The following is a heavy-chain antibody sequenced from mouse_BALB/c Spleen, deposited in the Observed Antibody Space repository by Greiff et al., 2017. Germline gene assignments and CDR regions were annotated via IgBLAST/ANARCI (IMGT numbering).Heavy chain of an antibody. V-gene: IGHV1-54*01. Sequence: QVQLQQSGAELVRPGPSVKISCKASGYAFTNYLIEWVKQRPGQGLEWIGVINPGSGGTNYNEKFKGKATLTADKSSSTAYMQLSSLTSDDSAVYFCARPTGTPAWFAYWGQGTLVTVSA. J-gene: IGHJ3*01. CDR1: GYAFTNYL. CDR3: ARPTGTPAWFAY. D-gene: IGHD4-1*02. CDR2: INPGSGGT.